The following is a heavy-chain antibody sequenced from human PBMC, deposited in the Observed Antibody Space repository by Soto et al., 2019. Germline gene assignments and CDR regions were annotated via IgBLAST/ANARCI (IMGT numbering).Heavy chain of an antibody. CDR3: ARGRDYYGMDV. J-gene: IGHJ6*02. D-gene: IGHD3-10*01. V-gene: IGHV4-31*03. Sequence: SETLSLTCTVSGGSISSDDYYWNWIRQRPGKGLEWIGNIYYRGNTNYNPSLKSRIIMSMDMSENQFSLKLTSVTAADTAVYYCARGRDYYGMDVWGQGTRVTVSS. CDR2: IYYRGNT. CDR1: GGSISSDDYY.